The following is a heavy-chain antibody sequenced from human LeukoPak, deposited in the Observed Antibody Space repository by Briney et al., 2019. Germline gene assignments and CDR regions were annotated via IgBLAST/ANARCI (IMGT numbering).Heavy chain of an antibody. Sequence: GRSLRLSCAASGFTFSSYGMHWVRQAPGKGLEWVAVIWYDGSNKYYADSVKGRFTISRDNSKNTLYLQMNSLRAEDTAVYYCARAYYDFWSGFRSYMDVWGKGTTVTLSS. CDR3: ARAYYDFWSGFRSYMDV. D-gene: IGHD3-3*01. CDR2: IWYDGSNK. J-gene: IGHJ6*03. CDR1: GFTFSSYG. V-gene: IGHV3-33*01.